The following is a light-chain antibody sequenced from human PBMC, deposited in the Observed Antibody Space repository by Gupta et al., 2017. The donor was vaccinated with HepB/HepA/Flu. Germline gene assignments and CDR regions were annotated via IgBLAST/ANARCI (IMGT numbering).Light chain of an antibody. V-gene: IGKV2-28*01. CDR3: MQALQTPSCS. CDR2: LGS. J-gene: IGKJ2*04. Sequence: DIVMTQSPLSLPVTPGEPASISCRSSQSLLHSNGYNYLDWYLQKPGQSPQLLIYLGSNRASGVPDRFSGSGSGTDVTLKISRGEAEDVGVYYCMQALQTPSCSFGQGTKLEIK. CDR1: QSLLHSNGYNY.